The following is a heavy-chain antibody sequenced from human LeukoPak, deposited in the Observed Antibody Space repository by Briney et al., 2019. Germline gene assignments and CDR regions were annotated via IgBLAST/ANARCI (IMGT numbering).Heavy chain of an antibody. Sequence: PSETLSLTCAVYGESFDGFYWNWIRQPPGEGLEWIGEINYSGMTNHNPALMTRVAISADSSKRQFSLDLTSVTAADTAVYYCAIRLATSRLATATTWFDPWGQGTLVSVSS. CDR3: AIRLATSRLATATTWFDP. CDR1: GESFDGFY. D-gene: IGHD2-2*01. V-gene: IGHV4-34*01. J-gene: IGHJ5*02. CDR2: INYSGMT.